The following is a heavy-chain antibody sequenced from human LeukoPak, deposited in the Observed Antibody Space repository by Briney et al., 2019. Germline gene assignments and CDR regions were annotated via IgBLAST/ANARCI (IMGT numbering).Heavy chain of an antibody. CDR1: GGSISSGDYY. CDR3: ARQAIAVAGTNFDY. Sequence: SETLSLTCTVSGGSISSGDYYGSWIRQPPGKGLEWIGYIYYSGSTYYNPSLKSRVTISVDTSKNQFSLKLSSVTAADTAVYYCARQAIAVAGTNFDYWGQGTLVTVSS. D-gene: IGHD6-19*01. V-gene: IGHV4-30-4*01. J-gene: IGHJ4*02. CDR2: IYYSGST.